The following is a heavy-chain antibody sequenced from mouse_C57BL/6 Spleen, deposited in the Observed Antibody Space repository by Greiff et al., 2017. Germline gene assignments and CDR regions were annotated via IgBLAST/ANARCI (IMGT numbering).Heavy chain of an antibody. J-gene: IGHJ4*01. Sequence: VQLKESGPGLVQPSQSLSITCTVSGFSLTSYGVHWVRQSPGKGLEWLGVIWRGGSTDYNAAFMSRLSITKDNSKSQVFFKMNSLQADDTAIYYCAILDSSGYNYAMDYWGQGTSVTVSS. D-gene: IGHD3-2*02. CDR3: AILDSSGYNYAMDY. CDR2: IWRGGST. CDR1: GFSLTSYG. V-gene: IGHV2-5*01.